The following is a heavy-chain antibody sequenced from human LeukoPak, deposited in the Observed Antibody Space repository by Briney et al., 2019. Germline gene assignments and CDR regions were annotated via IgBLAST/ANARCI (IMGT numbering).Heavy chain of an antibody. V-gene: IGHV3-30*04. CDR2: ILENGSYQ. CDR1: GFTFSNYI. Sequence: GGSLRLSCAASGFTFSNYIMHWVRQAPGKGLDWVAVILENGSYQYYADSVKGRFTISRDDSKNTLSLQMNSLRVEDTAVYYCARDLAWGAFDYWGQGTLVTVSS. D-gene: IGHD3-16*01. CDR3: ARDLAWGAFDY. J-gene: IGHJ4*02.